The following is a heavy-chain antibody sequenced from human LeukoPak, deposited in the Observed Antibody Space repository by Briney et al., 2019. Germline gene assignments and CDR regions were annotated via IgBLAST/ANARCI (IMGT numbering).Heavy chain of an antibody. CDR2: INWNGGST. CDR1: GFTFDDYA. J-gene: IGHJ6*03. D-gene: IGHD3-10*01. Sequence: PGGSLRLSCAASGFTFDDYAMSWVRQTPGKGLEWVSRINWNGGSTGYADSVKGRFTISRDNAKYSLYLEMNSLRAEDTALYHCARGGYGSGSYYYYYYYMDVWGKGTTVTVSS. V-gene: IGHV3-20*01. CDR3: ARGGYGSGSYYYYYYYMDV.